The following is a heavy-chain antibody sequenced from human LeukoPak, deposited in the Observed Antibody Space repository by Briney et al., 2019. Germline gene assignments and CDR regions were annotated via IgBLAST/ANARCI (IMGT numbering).Heavy chain of an antibody. CDR2: ISSSGTYI. CDR3: ARPRGWERRWYFDL. Sequence: RGSLRLSCAASGFTFSNYGMNWVRQAPGKGLEWVSSISSSGTYIYYADSMKGRFTISRDNAKNSLYLQMDSLRAEDTAVYYCARPRGWERRWYFDLWGRGTLVTVSS. V-gene: IGHV3-21*01. CDR1: GFTFSNYG. J-gene: IGHJ2*01. D-gene: IGHD1-26*01.